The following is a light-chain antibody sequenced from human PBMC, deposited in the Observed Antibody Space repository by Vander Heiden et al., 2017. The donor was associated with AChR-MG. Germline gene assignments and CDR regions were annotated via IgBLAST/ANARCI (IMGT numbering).Light chain of an antibody. J-gene: IGKJ1*01. V-gene: IGKV1-33*01. CDR1: QYISNS. CDR2: DAS. CDR3: QQCDDNPRT. Sequence: DIQMTQSPSSLSASVGDRVTITCQASQYISNSLNWYQQKPGRPPKLLIYDASNLEIGVPSRFRGSGSGTDFTFTILSLQPEDVATYYCQQCDDNPRTFGQGTKVDLK.